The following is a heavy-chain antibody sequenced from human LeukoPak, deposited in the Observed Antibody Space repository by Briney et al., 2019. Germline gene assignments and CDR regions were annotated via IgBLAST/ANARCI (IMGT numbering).Heavy chain of an antibody. V-gene: IGHV3-66*01. D-gene: IGHD4-17*01. J-gene: IGHJ4*02. CDR2: IYSGGST. CDR3: ATSGGGDYGPVDY. CDR1: GFTVSSNY. Sequence: GGSLRLFCAASGFTVSSNYMSWVRQAPGKGLEWVSDIYSGGSTYYADPVKGRFTISRDNSKNTLYLQMNSLRAEDTAVCYCATSGGGDYGPVDYWGQGTLVTVSS.